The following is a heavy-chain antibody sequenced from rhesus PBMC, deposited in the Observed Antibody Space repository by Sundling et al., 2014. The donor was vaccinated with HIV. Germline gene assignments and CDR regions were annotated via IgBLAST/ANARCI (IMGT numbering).Heavy chain of an antibody. CDR1: GASISSNY. CDR2: IYGSGANT. V-gene: IGHV4S2*01. D-gene: IGHD1-38*01. Sequence: QVQLQESGPGLVKPSETLPLTCAVSGASISSNYWSWIRQAPGKGLEWIANIYGSGANTNYNPSLKSRVTISKDTSRNQFSLKLTSVTAADTAVYFCARTPGEHNSINYGLDSWGQGVVVTVSS. J-gene: IGHJ6*01. CDR3: ARTPGEHNSINYGLDS.